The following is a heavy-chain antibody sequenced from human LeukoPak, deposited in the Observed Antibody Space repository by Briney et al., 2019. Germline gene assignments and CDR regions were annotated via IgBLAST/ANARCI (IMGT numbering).Heavy chain of an antibody. CDR3: AAGYCSGGSCLKPKDFDY. V-gene: IGHV1-58*01. CDR1: GFTFTSSA. D-gene: IGHD2-15*01. CDR2: IVVGSGNT. Sequence: SVKVSCKASGFTFTSSAVQWVRQARGQRLEWMGWIVVGSGNTNYAQKFQERVTITRDMSTSTAYMELSSLRSEDTAVYYCAAGYCSGGSCLKPKDFDYWGQGTLVTVSS. J-gene: IGHJ4*02.